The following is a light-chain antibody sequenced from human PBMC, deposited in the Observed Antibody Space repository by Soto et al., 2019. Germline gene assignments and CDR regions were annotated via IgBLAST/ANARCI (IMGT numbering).Light chain of an antibody. CDR2: DVS. J-gene: IGLJ1*01. Sequence: QSALTQPASVSGSPGQSITISCTGASSALGDYNYVSWYQQHPGKAPKLMIYDVSSRPSGVSDRFSGSKSGNTASLTISGLQAEDEADYYCTSYTTTGTYVFATGTRSPS. V-gene: IGLV2-14*03. CDR1: SSALGDYNY. CDR3: TSYTTTGTYV.